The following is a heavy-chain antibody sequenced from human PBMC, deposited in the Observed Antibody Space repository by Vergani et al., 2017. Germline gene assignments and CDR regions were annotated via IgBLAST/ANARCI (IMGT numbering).Heavy chain of an antibody. V-gene: IGHV1-69*01. CDR2: IIPIFGTA. Sequence: QVQLVQSGAEVKKPGSSVKVSCKASGGTFSSYAISWVRQAPGQGIEWMGGIIPIFGTANYAQKFQGRVTITADESTSTAYMELSSLRSEDTAVYYCARVHAYCGGDCYTQNNWFDPWGQGTLVTVSS. CDR3: ARVHAYCGGDCYTQNNWFDP. D-gene: IGHD2-21*02. CDR1: GGTFSSYA. J-gene: IGHJ5*02.